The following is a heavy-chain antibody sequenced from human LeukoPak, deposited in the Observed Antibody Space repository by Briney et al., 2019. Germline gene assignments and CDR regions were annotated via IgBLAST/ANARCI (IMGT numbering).Heavy chain of an antibody. CDR3: ARAFITGTTGR. CDR2: ISSSSSYI. J-gene: IGHJ4*02. Sequence: GGSLRLSCAASGFTFSSYSMNWVRQAPGKGLEWVSSISSSSSYIYYADSVKGRFTISRDNAKNSLYLQMNSLRAEDTAVYYCARAFITGTTGRWGQETLVTVSS. CDR1: GFTFSSYS. D-gene: IGHD1-20*01. V-gene: IGHV3-21*01.